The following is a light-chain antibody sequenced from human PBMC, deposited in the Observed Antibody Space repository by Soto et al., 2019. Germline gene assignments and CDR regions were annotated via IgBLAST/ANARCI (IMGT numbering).Light chain of an antibody. CDR3: QQYGSSIT. Sequence: EIVLTQSPGTLSLSPGERATLSCRASQSVSSSYLAWYQPKPGQAPRLLIYGASSRATGIPDRFSGSGSGTDFTLTISSLEPEDFAVYYCQQYGSSITFGQGTRLE. CDR2: GAS. J-gene: IGKJ5*01. V-gene: IGKV3-20*01. CDR1: QSVSSSY.